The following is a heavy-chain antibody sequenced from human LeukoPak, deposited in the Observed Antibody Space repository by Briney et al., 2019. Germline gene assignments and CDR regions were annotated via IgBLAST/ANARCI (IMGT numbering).Heavy chain of an antibody. CDR2: MFYRGST. Sequence: PSETPSLTCTVSGVSISTSTHYWAWIRQPPGKGLEWIASMFYRGSTYYNASLRSRVTLSVDTSMNQFSLKLSSVSASDTATFYCVRQGGWGGAASLIEFWGQGTLVTVSS. V-gene: IGHV4-39*01. D-gene: IGHD2-15*01. CDR3: VRQGGWGGAASLIEF. J-gene: IGHJ4*02. CDR1: GVSISTSTHY.